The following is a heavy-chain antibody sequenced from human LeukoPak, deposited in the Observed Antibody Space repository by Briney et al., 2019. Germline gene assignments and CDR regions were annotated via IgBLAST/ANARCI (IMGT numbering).Heavy chain of an antibody. CDR1: GFTVSSNY. Sequence: GSLRLFCAASGFTVSSNYMSWVRQAPGEGLEWVSVIYSGGSTYYADSVKGRFTISRDNSKNTLYLQMNSLRAEDTAVYYCARARGSSGWFPDAFDIWGQGTMVTVSS. CDR2: IYSGGST. CDR3: ARARGSSGWFPDAFDI. J-gene: IGHJ3*02. D-gene: IGHD6-19*01. V-gene: IGHV3-66*01.